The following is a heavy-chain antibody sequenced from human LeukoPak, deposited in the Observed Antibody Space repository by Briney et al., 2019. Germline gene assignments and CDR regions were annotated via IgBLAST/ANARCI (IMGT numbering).Heavy chain of an antibody. CDR2: ISYDRSKT. CDR1: GFTFSSFA. V-gene: IGHV3-30-3*01. J-gene: IGHJ4*02. Sequence: GRSLRLSCAVSGFTFSSFAVHWVRQAPGKGLEWVAVISYDRSKTYYADSVKGRFTISRDNSKNTVYLQMNSLRVEDTAVYFCAKDKDTPATAQPQRGYFESWGQGTLVTVSS. CDR3: AKDKDTPATAQPQRGYFES. D-gene: IGHD2-15*01.